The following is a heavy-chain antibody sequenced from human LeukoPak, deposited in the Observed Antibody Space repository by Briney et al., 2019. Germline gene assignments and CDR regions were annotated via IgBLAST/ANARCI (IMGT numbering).Heavy chain of an antibody. CDR2: IRSKAYGGTT. D-gene: IGHD1-26*01. Sequence: GGSLRLSCTASGFTFGDYAMNWVRQAPGKGLEWVCFIRSKAYGGTTEYAASVKGRFTISRDDSKSIAYLLMNSLKTEDTAVYYCTRDPRGSYGPDAFDIWGQGTMVTVSS. CDR3: TRDPRGSYGPDAFDI. J-gene: IGHJ3*02. CDR1: GFTFGDYA. V-gene: IGHV3-49*04.